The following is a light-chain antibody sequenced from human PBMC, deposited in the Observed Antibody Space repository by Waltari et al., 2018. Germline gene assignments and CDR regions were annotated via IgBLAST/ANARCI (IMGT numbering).Light chain of an antibody. J-gene: IGKJ1*01. CDR1: QSISSW. CDR3: QQYNSYSWT. V-gene: IGKV1-5*03. CDR2: KAS. Sequence: DIQMTQSPSTLSASVGDRVTITCRASQSISSWLAWYQQKQGKAPKILIYKASSLESGVPSRFSGSGSGTEFTLTISSLQPDDFATYYCQQYNSYSWTFGQGTKVEIK.